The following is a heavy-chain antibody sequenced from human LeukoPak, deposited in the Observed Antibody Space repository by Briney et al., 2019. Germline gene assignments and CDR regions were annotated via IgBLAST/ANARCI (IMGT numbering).Heavy chain of an antibody. D-gene: IGHD2/OR15-2a*01. Sequence: SETLSLTCTLSGGSISSYYWSWIRQFPGKGLEWIAYIFYSGYTNYNPSLKSRVTISLDTSKNQFSLKLSSVTAADTAVYYCASANTTGVYYFHYWGQGTLVTVSS. CDR1: GGSISSYY. J-gene: IGHJ4*02. CDR2: IFYSGYT. CDR3: ASANTTGVYYFHY. V-gene: IGHV4-59*01.